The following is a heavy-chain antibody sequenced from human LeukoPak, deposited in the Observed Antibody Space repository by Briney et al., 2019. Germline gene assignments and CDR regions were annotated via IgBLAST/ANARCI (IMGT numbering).Heavy chain of an antibody. V-gene: IGHV4-31*03. CDR1: GGSISSGGYY. CDR2: IYYSGST. Sequence: PSQTLSLTCTVSGGSISSGGYYWSWIRQHPGKGLEWIGYIYYSGSTYYNPSLKSRVTISVDTSKNQFSLELSSVTAADTAVYYCARVQMSRGAFDIWGQGTMVTVSS. CDR3: ARVQMSRGAFDI. D-gene: IGHD5-24*01. J-gene: IGHJ3*02.